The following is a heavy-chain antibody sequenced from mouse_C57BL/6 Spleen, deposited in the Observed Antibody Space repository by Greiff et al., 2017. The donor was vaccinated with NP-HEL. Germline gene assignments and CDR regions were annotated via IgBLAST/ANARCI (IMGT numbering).Heavy chain of an antibody. CDR2: IDPSDSYT. CDR1: GYTFTSYW. D-gene: IGHD1-1*01. Sequence: QVQLQQSGTELVKPGASVKLSCKASGYTFTSYWMQWVKQRPGQGLEWIGEIDPSDSYTNYNQKFKGKATLTVDTSSSTAYMQLSSLTSEDSAVYYCARSETVVAPFDYWGQGTTLTVSS. CDR3: ARSETVVAPFDY. V-gene: IGHV1-50*01. J-gene: IGHJ2*01.